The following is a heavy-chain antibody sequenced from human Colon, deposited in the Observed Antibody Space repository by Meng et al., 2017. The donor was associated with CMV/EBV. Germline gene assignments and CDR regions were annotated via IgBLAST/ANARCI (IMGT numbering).Heavy chain of an antibody. CDR1: GGSISSYY. D-gene: IGHD1-1*01. J-gene: IGHJ4*02. Sequence: GSLRLSCTVSGGSISSYYWSWIRQPPGKGLEWIGYMFYSGSTNYNPSLKSRVTMSVDTSKNQFSLRLNSVTAADTAVYFCVRDHFSPFVEPTVHYFHSWGQGTLVTVSS. CDR3: VRDHFSPFVEPTVHYFHS. CDR2: MFYSGST. V-gene: IGHV4-59*12.